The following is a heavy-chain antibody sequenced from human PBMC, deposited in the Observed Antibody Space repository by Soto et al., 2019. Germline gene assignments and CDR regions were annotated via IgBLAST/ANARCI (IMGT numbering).Heavy chain of an antibody. CDR2: IKSKAHGGTT. CDR1: GFTFSNVW. Sequence: EVQLVESGGGLVKPGGSLRLSCAASGFTFSNVWMSWVRQVPGKGLEWVGHIKSKAHGGTTDNAAPVKGRFTISRDDSKDTLYLQMNSLKSEDTAVYYCTTGRYLWGQGTMVTVSS. J-gene: IGHJ3*01. V-gene: IGHV3-15*01. CDR3: TTGRYL. D-gene: IGHD1-20*01.